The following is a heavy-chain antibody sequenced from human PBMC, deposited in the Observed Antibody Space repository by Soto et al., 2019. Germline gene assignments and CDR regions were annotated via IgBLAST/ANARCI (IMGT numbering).Heavy chain of an antibody. Sequence: ASVKVSCKASGYTFTSYDINWVRQATGQGLEWMGWMNPNSGNTGYAQKFQGRVTMTRNTSISTAYMELSSLRSEDTAVYYCARGHPKTRYYDFWSGYYGYYYYGIDVWGQGTTVTVSS. CDR2: MNPNSGNT. V-gene: IGHV1-8*01. D-gene: IGHD3-3*01. J-gene: IGHJ6*02. CDR3: ARGHPKTRYYDFWSGYYGYYYYGIDV. CDR1: GYTFTSYD.